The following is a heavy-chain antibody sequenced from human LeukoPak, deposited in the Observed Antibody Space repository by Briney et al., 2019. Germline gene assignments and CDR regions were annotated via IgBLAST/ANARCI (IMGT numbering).Heavy chain of an antibody. J-gene: IGHJ4*02. CDR1: GFTFSSYA. Sequence: PGGSLRLSCAASGFTFSSYAMHWVRQAPGKGLEWVAVISYDGSNKYYADSVKGRFTISRDNSKNTLYLQMNSLRAEDTAVYYCARDSSSGWYDYWGQGTLVTVSS. CDR2: ISYDGSNK. CDR3: ARDSSSGWYDY. V-gene: IGHV3-30-3*01. D-gene: IGHD6-19*01.